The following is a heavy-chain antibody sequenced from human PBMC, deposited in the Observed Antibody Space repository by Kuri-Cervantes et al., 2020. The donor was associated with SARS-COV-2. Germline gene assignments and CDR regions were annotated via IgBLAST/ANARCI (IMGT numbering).Heavy chain of an antibody. V-gene: IGHV3-30-3*01. CDR3: ARDLGVVVPAIDYGTDV. CDR1: GFTFSSYA. CDR2: ISYDGSNK. D-gene: IGHD2-2*01. J-gene: IGHJ6*02. Sequence: GGSLRLSCAASGFTFSSYAMHWVRQAPGKGLEWVAVISYDGSNKYYADSVKGRFTISRDNSKNTLYLQMNSLRAEDTAVYYCARDLGVVVPAIDYGTDVWGQGTTVTVSS.